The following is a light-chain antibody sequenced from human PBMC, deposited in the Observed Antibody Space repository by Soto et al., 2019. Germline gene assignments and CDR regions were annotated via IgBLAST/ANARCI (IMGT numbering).Light chain of an antibody. Sequence: DLQVTQSPSSLSASVGDRVTITCRASQTISIYLNWYQQKPGQAPRLLIYAASNLQSGVPSRFSGSGSGTDFTLTISSLQPEDFATYYCQQSHTTPRTFGQGTKLEIK. CDR2: AAS. CDR3: QQSHTTPRT. V-gene: IGKV1-39*01. CDR1: QTISIY. J-gene: IGKJ2*01.